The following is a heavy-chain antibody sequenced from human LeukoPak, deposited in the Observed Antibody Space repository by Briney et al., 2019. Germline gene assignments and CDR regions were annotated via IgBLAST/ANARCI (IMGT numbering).Heavy chain of an antibody. V-gene: IGHV3-15*01. CDR2: IKSKTDDGTT. CDR3: VAEYYYDSSGYYYWSY. D-gene: IGHD3-22*01. J-gene: IGHJ4*02. CDR1: RFTFRNAC. Sequence: GGSLRLFCAASRFTFRNACMRWVRQAPGMGLVCVGRIKSKTDDGTTDYAAPVKGRFTISRDDSKNTLFLQMNSLKTDDTAVYYCVAEYYYDSSGYYYWSYWGQGNLVTVSS.